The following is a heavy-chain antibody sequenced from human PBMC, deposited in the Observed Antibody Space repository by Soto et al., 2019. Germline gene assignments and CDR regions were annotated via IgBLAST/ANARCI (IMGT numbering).Heavy chain of an antibody. CDR2: MNPNSGNT. CDR1: GYTFTSYD. D-gene: IGHD3-3*01. V-gene: IGHV1-8*01. Sequence: ASVKVSCKASGYTFTSYDINWVRQATGQGLEWMGWMNPNSGNTGYAQKFQGRVTMTRNTSISTAYMELSSLRSEDTAVYYCARWRRITIFGVDIRDSYYYYMDVWGKGTTVIVSS. CDR3: ARWRRITIFGVDIRDSYYYYMDV. J-gene: IGHJ6*03.